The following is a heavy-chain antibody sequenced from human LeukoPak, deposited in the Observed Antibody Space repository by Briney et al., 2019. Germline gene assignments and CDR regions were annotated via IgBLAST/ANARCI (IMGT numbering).Heavy chain of an antibody. CDR2: IHPRDSDT. CDR3: ARQGGDDSSGYYYYYGMDV. V-gene: IGHV5-51*01. CDR1: GHSFTSSW. Sequence: GESLKISCQGSGHSFTSSWIVWVRQMPGKGLEWMGIIHPRDSDTRYSPSFQGQVTISADKSITTAYLQWSSLKASDTAMYYCARQGGDDSSGYYYYYGMDVWGQGTTVTVSS. D-gene: IGHD3-22*01. J-gene: IGHJ6*02.